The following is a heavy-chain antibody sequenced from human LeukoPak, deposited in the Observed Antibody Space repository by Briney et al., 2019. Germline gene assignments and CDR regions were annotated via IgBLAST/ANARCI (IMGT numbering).Heavy chain of an antibody. J-gene: IGHJ5*02. CDR1: GYTFTGYY. CDR3: ARDLSGVGWFDP. D-gene: IGHD2-8*01. V-gene: IGHV1-2*02. CDR2: INPNSGGT. Sequence: ASVKVSCKASGYTFTGYYMHWVRQAPGQGLEWMGWINPNSGGTNYAQKFQGRVTMTRDTSISTAYMELSRLRSDDTAVYYCARDLSGVGWFDPWGQGTLVTVSS.